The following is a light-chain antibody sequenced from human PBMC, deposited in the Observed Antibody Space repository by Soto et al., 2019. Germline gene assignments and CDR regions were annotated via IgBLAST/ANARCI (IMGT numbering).Light chain of an antibody. CDR3: SSYTNNSPVV. CDR2: EVS. Sequence: QSALTQPPSVSGSPGQSVTISCTGTSSDVGSYNRVSWYQQPPGTAPKLMIYEVSNRPSGVPDRFSGSKSGNTASLTISGLQAEDEGDYYCSSYTNNSPVVFGGGTKLTVL. CDR1: SSDVGSYNR. J-gene: IGLJ2*01. V-gene: IGLV2-18*02.